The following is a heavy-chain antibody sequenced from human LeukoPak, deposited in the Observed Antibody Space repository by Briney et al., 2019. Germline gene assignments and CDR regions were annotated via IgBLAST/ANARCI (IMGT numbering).Heavy chain of an antibody. V-gene: IGHV3-30*18. CDR1: GFTFSSYG. D-gene: IGHD6-25*01. CDR2: ISYDGSNK. Sequence: GGSLRLSCAASGFTFSSYGMHWVRQAPGKGLEWVAVISYDGSNKYYADSVKGRFTISRDNSKNTLYLQMNSLRAEDTAVYYCAKGGGYGHYYYYYMDVWGKGTTVTVSS. J-gene: IGHJ6*03. CDR3: AKGGGYGHYYYYYMDV.